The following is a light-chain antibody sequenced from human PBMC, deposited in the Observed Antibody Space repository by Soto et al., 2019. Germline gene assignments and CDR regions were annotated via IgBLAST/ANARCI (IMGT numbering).Light chain of an antibody. CDR2: DVS. Sequence: QSVLTQPASVSGSPGQSITISCTCTSSDVGGYNYVSWYQHHPGKAPKLMIYDVSNRPSGVSNRFSGSKSGNTASLTISGLQPDDEADYYCSSYTTSNTRQIVFGTGTKLTVL. CDR1: SSDVGGYNY. J-gene: IGLJ1*01. CDR3: SSYTTSNTRQIV. V-gene: IGLV2-14*03.